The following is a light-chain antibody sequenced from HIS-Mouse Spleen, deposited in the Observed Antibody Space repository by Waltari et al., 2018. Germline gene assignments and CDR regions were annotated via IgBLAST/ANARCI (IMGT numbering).Light chain of an antibody. V-gene: IGLV3-10*01. J-gene: IGLJ2*01. CDR2: EDS. CDR3: YSTDSSGNHRV. Sequence: SYELTQPPSVSVSPGQTARITCSGDALQKKYAYWYQQKSGQAPVLVIYEDSKRPSGIPDRFSGSSSGTMATVTISGAQVEDEADYYCYSTDSSGNHRVFGGGTKLTVL. CDR1: ALQKKY.